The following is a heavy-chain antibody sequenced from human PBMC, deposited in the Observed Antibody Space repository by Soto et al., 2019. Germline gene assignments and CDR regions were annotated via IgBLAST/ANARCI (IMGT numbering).Heavy chain of an antibody. D-gene: IGHD3-3*01. Sequence: PGRPLRVSCKGAEENFAGYWIAWVRQMTGKGLELKGIIYPSDSDTRYRPSFQGQVTISADKSISSAYLQWSSLRASDTAMYYCARGGVSTRTFDYWGQGTPVTVSS. CDR2: IYPSDSDT. CDR1: EENFAGYW. J-gene: IGHJ4*02. V-gene: IGHV5-51*01. CDR3: ARGGVSTRTFDY.